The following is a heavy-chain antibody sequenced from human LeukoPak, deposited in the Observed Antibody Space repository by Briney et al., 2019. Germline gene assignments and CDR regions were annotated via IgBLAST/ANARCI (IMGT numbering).Heavy chain of an antibody. CDR1: GFTFSSYA. CDR3: AKAVGKSYSPLGPYFDY. Sequence: GGSLRLSCAASGFTFSSYAMSWVRQAPGKGLEWVSAISGSGGSTYYADSVKGRFTISRDNSKNTLYLQMSSLRAEDTAVYYCAKAVGKSYSPLGPYFDYWGQGTLVTVSS. D-gene: IGHD5-12*01. CDR2: ISGSGGST. J-gene: IGHJ4*02. V-gene: IGHV3-23*01.